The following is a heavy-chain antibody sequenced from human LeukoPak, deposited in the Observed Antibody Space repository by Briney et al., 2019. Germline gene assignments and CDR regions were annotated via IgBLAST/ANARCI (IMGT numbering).Heavy chain of an antibody. V-gene: IGHV3-30*02. D-gene: IGHD6-13*01. J-gene: IGHJ4*02. CDR2: IRYDGSNK. Sequence: WVRQAPGKGLEWVAFIRYDGSNKYYADSVKGRFTISRDNSKNTLYLQMNSLRAEDTAVYYCAKSMGIAFYFDYWGQGTLVTVSS. CDR3: AKSMGIAFYFDY.